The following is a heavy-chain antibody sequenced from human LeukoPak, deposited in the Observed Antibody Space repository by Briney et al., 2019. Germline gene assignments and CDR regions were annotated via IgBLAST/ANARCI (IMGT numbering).Heavy chain of an antibody. D-gene: IGHD3-10*01. V-gene: IGHV1-18*01. Sequence: ASVKVSFKASGYTFTSYGISWVRQAPGQGREWMGWISAYNGNTNYAQKLQGRVTMTTDTSTSTAYMELRSLRSDDTAVYYCARRGGSGSYFTYYYYYGMDVWGQGTTVTVSS. CDR3: ARRGGSGSYFTYYYYYGMDV. CDR2: ISAYNGNT. CDR1: GYTFTSYG. J-gene: IGHJ6*02.